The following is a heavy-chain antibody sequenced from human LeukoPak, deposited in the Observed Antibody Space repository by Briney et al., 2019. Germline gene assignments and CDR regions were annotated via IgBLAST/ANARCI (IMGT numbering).Heavy chain of an antibody. CDR1: GFIFRSHG. Sequence: GGSLGLSCEPSGFIFRSHGMHWVRQAPGKGLEWVAVISYDGSDKYYADSVKGRFTISRDNSKNTLCLQMNSLRAEDTDVYYCAKAEKFGYSYGFEGYWGQGTLVTVSS. J-gene: IGHJ4*02. CDR2: ISYDGSDK. D-gene: IGHD5-18*01. CDR3: AKAEKFGYSYGFEGY. V-gene: IGHV3-30*18.